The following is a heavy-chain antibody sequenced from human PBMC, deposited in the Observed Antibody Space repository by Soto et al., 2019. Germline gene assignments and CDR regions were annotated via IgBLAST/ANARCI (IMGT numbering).Heavy chain of an antibody. CDR1: GYSFTSYW. CDR3: ARHGARIVGATRDAFDI. V-gene: IGHV5-10-1*01. J-gene: IGHJ3*02. Sequence: GESLKISCKGSGYSFTSYWISWVRQMPGKGLEWMGRIDPSDSYTNYSPSFQGHVTISADKSISTAYLQWSSLKASDTAMYYCARHGARIVGATRDAFDIWGQGTMVTVS. D-gene: IGHD1-26*01. CDR2: IDPSDSYT.